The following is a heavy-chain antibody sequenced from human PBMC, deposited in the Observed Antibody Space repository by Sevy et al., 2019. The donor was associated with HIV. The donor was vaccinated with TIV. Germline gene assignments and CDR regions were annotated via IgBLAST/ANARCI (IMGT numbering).Heavy chain of an antibody. CDR1: GGSISSYY. J-gene: IGHJ6*03. Sequence: SETLSLTCTVSGGSISSYYWSWIRQPPGKGLEWIGYIYYSGSTNYNPSLKSRVTISVDTCKNQFSLKLSSVTAADTAVYYCARGTSRHYYYHYMDVWGKGTTVTVSS. CDR2: IYYSGST. V-gene: IGHV4-59*01. CDR3: ARGTSRHYYYHYMDV.